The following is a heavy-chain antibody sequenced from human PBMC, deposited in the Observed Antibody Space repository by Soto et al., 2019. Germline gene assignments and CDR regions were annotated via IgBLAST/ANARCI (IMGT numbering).Heavy chain of an antibody. D-gene: IGHD6-13*01. CDR1: GGSFSGYY. CDR2: INHSGST. V-gene: IGHV4-34*01. CDR3: AREWFGIIAAAGNAFDI. Sequence: QVQLQQWGAGLLKPSETLSLTCAVYGGSFSGYYWSWIRQPPGKGLEWIGEINHSGSTNYNPSLTSRVTISVXXSXTXXSLKLSSVTAADTAVYYCAREWFGIIAAAGNAFDIWGQGTMVTVSS. J-gene: IGHJ3*02.